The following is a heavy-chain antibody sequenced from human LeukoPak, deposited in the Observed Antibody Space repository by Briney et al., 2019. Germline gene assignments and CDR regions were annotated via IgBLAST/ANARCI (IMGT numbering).Heavy chain of an antibody. Sequence: SETLSLTCTVSGGSISSSSYYWGWIRQPPGKGLEWIGSIYYRGSTYYNPSLKSRVTISVDTSKNQFSLQLNSVTPEDTAVYYCARGRILTGLFTKTASGSSDAFDIWGQGTMVTVSS. D-gene: IGHD3-9*01. CDR2: IYYRGST. J-gene: IGHJ3*02. CDR3: ARGRILTGLFTKTASGSSDAFDI. CDR1: GGSISSSSYY. V-gene: IGHV4-39*01.